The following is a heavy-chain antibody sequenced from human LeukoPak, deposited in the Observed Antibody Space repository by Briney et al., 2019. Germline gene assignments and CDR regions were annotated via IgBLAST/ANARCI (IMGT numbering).Heavy chain of an antibody. D-gene: IGHD6-19*01. CDR1: GGSIATNNYY. J-gene: IGHJ6*02. CDR3: ARGARGPYSSGHYYYYGMDV. V-gene: IGHV4-34*01. Sequence: SETLSLTCTVSGGSIATNNYYWSWIRQPPGKGLEWIGEINHSGSTNYNPSLKSRVTISVDTSKNQFSLKLSSVTAADTAVYYCARGARGPYSSGHYYYYGMDVWGQGTTVTVSS. CDR2: INHSGST.